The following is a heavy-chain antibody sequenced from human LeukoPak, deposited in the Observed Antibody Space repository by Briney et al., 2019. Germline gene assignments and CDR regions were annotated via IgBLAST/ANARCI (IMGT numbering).Heavy chain of an antibody. Sequence: PSETLSLTCTVSGGSISSYYWSWIRQPPGKGLEWIGYIYTSGSTNYNPSLKSRVTISVDTSKNQFSLRLSSVTAADTAVYYCARQEGGYGSGSVFDYWGQGTLVTLSS. D-gene: IGHD3-10*01. CDR3: ARQEGGYGSGSVFDY. J-gene: IGHJ4*02. CDR1: GGSISSYY. V-gene: IGHV4-4*09. CDR2: IYTSGST.